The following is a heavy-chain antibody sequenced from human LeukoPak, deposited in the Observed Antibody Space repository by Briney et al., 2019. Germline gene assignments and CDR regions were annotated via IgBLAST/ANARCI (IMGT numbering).Heavy chain of an antibody. CDR1: GFTFSSYG. Sequence: GRSLRLSCAASGFTFSSYGMHWVRQAPGKGLEWVAVIWYDGSNKYYADSVTGRFTISRDNSKNTLYLQMSSLRAEDTAVYYCARDYDFWSGYYYYYYGMDVWGQGTTVTVSS. CDR3: ARDYDFWSGYYYYYYGMDV. D-gene: IGHD3-3*01. J-gene: IGHJ6*02. V-gene: IGHV3-33*01. CDR2: IWYDGSNK.